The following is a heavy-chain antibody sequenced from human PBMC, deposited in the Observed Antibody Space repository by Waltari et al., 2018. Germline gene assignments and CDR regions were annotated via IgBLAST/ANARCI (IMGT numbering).Heavy chain of an antibody. CDR1: GYTFTSYY. CDR2: INPSGGST. V-gene: IGHV1-46*01. Sequence: QVQLVQSGAEVKKPGASVKVSCKASGYTFTSYYMHWVRQAPGQGLEWMGIINPSGGSTSYAQKFQGRVTMTRDTSTSTVYMELGSLRSEDTAVYYCARVRIAAWNNYYYGMDVWGQGTTVTVSS. D-gene: IGHD6-6*01. CDR3: ARVRIAAWNNYYYGMDV. J-gene: IGHJ6*02.